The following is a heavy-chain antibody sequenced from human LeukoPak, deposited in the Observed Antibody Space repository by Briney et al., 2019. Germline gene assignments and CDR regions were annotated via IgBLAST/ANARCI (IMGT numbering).Heavy chain of an antibody. V-gene: IGHV4-31*03. CDR2: IYYSGST. J-gene: IGHJ2*01. D-gene: IGHD3-22*01. CDR3: ARGRYLDDSSPNWYFDL. CDR1: GGSISSGGYY. Sequence: SQTLSLTCTVSGGSISSGGYYWSWIRQHPGKGLEWIGYIYYSGSTYYNPSLKSRVTISVDTSKNQFSLKLSSVTAADTAVYYCARGRYLDDSSPNWYFDLWGRGTLVTVSS.